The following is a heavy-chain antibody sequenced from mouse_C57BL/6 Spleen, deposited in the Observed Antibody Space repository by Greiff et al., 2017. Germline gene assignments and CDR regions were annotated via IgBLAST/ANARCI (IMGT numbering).Heavy chain of an antibody. CDR3: ARDREITNYYAMDY. D-gene: IGHD2-4*01. V-gene: IGHV5-4*01. Sequence: DVQLVESGGGLVKPGGSLKLSCAASGFTFSSYAMSWVRQTPEKRLEWVATISDGGSYTYYPDNVKGRFTISRDNAKNNLYLQMSHLKSEDTAMYYCARDREITNYYAMDYWGQGTSVTVSS. J-gene: IGHJ4*01. CDR2: ISDGGSYT. CDR1: GFTFSSYA.